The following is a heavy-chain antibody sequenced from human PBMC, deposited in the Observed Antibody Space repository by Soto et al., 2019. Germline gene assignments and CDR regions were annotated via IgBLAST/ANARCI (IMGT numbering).Heavy chain of an antibody. CDR2: ISSSSSYI. D-gene: IGHD5-18*01. V-gene: IGHV3-21*01. Sequence: DVYLVESGGGLVKPGGSLRLSCAASGFTFSSYTMNWVRQAPGKGLEWVSSISSSSSYIYYADSVKGRFTISRDNAKNSLYLQMNSLRAEDTAVYFCARGGGYSYGCVDYWGQGTLVTVSS. CDR1: GFTFSSYT. CDR3: ARGGGYSYGCVDY. J-gene: IGHJ4*02.